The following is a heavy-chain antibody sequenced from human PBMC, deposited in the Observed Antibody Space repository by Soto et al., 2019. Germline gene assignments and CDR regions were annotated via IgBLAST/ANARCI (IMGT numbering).Heavy chain of an antibody. Sequence: QGQLVQSGGEVKKPGASVKVSCKASGYTFTRYGISWVRQAPGQGLEWMGWISGYNGDTKYAQKFQGRVTMTVDTSTTTAYMELRSLTSDDRAVYYXXXNXXXXXXXYGMDVWGQGTTVTVSS. CDR1: GYTFTRYG. J-gene: IGHJ6*02. CDR2: ISGYNGDT. CDR3: XXNXXXXXXXYGMDV. V-gene: IGHV1-18*01.